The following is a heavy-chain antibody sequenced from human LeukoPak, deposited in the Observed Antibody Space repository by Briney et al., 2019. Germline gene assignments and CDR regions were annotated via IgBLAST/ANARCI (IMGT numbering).Heavy chain of an antibody. Sequence: SETLSLTCTVSGDSISSADYYWTWIRQPPGKGLELVGFIYYSGSTKYNPSLKSRVAISAATSKTQFSLRLSYATAADTAVYYCARIRRPHWYLDLWGRGTLVTVSS. CDR1: GDSISSADYY. D-gene: IGHD3-3*01. CDR2: IYYSGST. V-gene: IGHV4-30-4*08. J-gene: IGHJ2*01. CDR3: ARIRRPHWYLDL.